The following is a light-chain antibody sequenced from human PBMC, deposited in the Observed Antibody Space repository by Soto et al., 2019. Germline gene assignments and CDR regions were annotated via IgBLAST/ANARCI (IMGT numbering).Light chain of an antibody. V-gene: IGKV1-27*01. Sequence: DIQMTQSPTSLSASVGDRVTITCRASQDIRNFVAWYQQKPGKAPKLLIYAASTLQSGVPSRFSGSGSRTDFTLTINSLQPEDVATYSCQQYSSVPVFGPGTKVEIK. CDR3: QQYSSVPV. CDR1: QDIRNF. CDR2: AAS. J-gene: IGKJ3*01.